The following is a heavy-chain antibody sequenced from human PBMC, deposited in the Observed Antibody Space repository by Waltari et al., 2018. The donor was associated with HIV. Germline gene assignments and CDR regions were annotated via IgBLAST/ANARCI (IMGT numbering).Heavy chain of an antibody. D-gene: IGHD3-22*01. V-gene: IGHV1-18*01. CDR3: AKSTYYYDNTDRWFDP. CDR1: GYIFTNFG. J-gene: IGHJ5*02. Sequence: VQLLQSGAEVKEPGASVRVSCKASGYIFTNFGISWGRQAPGQGLEWMGWVSTNHENKKYAPKLKGRVTMTADTSTNTAYMELRSLISDDSAMYYCAKSTYYYDNTDRWFDPWGQGTLVTVSS. CDR2: VSTNHENK.